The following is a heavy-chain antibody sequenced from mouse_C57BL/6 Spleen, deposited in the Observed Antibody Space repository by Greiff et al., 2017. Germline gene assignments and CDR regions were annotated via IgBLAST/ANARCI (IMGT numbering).Heavy chain of an antibody. V-gene: IGHV1-81*01. CDR2: IYPRSGNT. CDR1: GYTFTSYG. J-gene: IGHJ4*01. Sequence: VQLQQSGAELARPGASVTLSCKASGYTFTSYGISWVKQRTGQGLEWIGVIYPRSGNTYYNEKFKGKATLTADKSSSTAYMELRSLTSEDSAVYFCARKADYYAMDYWGQGTSVTVSS. CDR3: ARKADYYAMDY.